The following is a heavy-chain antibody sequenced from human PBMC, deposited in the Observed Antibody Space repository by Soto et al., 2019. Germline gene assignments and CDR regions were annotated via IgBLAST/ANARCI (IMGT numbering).Heavy chain of an antibody. D-gene: IGHD3-22*01. Sequence: ASVKVSCKASGYTFTSYYMHWVRQAPGQGFEWMGIINPSGGSTSYAQKFQGRVTMTRDTSTSTVYMELSSLRSEDTAVYYCARALKNYYDSSGYPLDYWGQGTLVTVSS. V-gene: IGHV1-46*01. CDR2: INPSGGST. CDR3: ARALKNYYDSSGYPLDY. CDR1: GYTFTSYY. J-gene: IGHJ4*02.